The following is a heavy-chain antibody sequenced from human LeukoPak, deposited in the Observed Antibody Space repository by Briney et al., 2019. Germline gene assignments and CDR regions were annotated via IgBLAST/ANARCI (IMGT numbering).Heavy chain of an antibody. Sequence: SETLSLTCAVYGGSFSGYYWSWIRQPPGKGLEWIGEINHSGSTNYNPSLKSRVTISVDTSKNQFSLKLSSVTAADTAVYYCARGGGGYYYDSSGYYLFDYWGQGTLVTVSS. CDR1: GGSFSGYY. V-gene: IGHV4-34*01. CDR2: INHSGST. J-gene: IGHJ4*02. CDR3: ARGGGGYYYDSSGYYLFDY. D-gene: IGHD3-22*01.